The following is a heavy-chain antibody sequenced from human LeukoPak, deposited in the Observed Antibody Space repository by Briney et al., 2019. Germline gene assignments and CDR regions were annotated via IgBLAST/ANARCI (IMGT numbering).Heavy chain of an antibody. CDR3: TNPPAGYDSGWYTWYFQD. J-gene: IGHJ1*01. CDR2: ILAIGGRT. D-gene: IGHD6-19*01. CDR1: GFTLSSLP. V-gene: IGHV3-23*01. Sequence: RGFPKDSLSGSGFTLSSLPINLGGQAPRERPGLDSTILAIGGRTFYADSVKGRFTISRDNSKNTLYLQMNSLRAEDTAVYYCTNPPAGYDSGWYTWYFQDWGQGTLVTVSS.